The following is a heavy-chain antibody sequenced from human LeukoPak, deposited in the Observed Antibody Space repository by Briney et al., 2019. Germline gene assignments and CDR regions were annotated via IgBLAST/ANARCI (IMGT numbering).Heavy chain of an antibody. CDR3: ARKAVSGSGWYPFDL. Sequence: ASVKVSCKASGYTFTSYDINWVRQATGQGLEWMGWMNPNSGNTGYAQKFQGRVTLTRNTSISTAYMDPSSLRSEDTAVYYCARKAVSGSGWYPFDLWGQGSLVTVSS. CDR1: GYTFTSYD. V-gene: IGHV1-8*01. J-gene: IGHJ4*02. D-gene: IGHD6-19*01. CDR2: MNPNSGNT.